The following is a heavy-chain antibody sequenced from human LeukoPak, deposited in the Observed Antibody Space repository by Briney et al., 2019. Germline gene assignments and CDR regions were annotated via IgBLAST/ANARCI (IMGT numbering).Heavy chain of an antibody. CDR3: AKAQGPDDFWSGYRYYHGMDV. CDR2: ISGSGGST. D-gene: IGHD3-3*01. J-gene: IGHJ6*02. V-gene: IGHV3-23*01. Sequence: GGSLRLSCAASGFTFSSYAMSWVRQAPGKGLEWVSAISGSGGSTYYADSVKGRFTISRDNSKNTLYLQMNSLRAEDTAVYYCAKAQGPDDFWSGYRYYHGMDVWGQGTTVTVSS. CDR1: GFTFSSYA.